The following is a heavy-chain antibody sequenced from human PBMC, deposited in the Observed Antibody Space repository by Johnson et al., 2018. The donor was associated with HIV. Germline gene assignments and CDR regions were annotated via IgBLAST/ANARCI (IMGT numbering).Heavy chain of an antibody. V-gene: IGHV3-7*01. CDR1: GVTLSNYW. CDR3: ARERWYCSATSCQKDAFDI. Sequence: VQLVESGGGLVQPGGSLRLSCAASGVTLSNYWMSWVRQAPGKGLEWVANIKEDGSEKYYVDSVKGRFTISRDNAKNSLYLQMNSLRAEDTAVYYCARERWYCSATSCQKDAFDIWGQGTMVTVSS. CDR2: IKEDGSEK. D-gene: IGHD2-2*01. J-gene: IGHJ3*02.